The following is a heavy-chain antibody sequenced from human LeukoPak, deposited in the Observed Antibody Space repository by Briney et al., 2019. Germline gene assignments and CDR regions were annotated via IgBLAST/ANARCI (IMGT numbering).Heavy chain of an antibody. CDR3: ARGPVAGTSWFDP. Sequence: SETLSLTCAVSGGSISSSNWWGWVRQPPGKGLEWIGEIYHSGSTNYNPSLKSRVTISEDMSKNHFSLKLSSVTAVDTAVYYCARGPVAGTSWFDPWGQGTLVTVSS. CDR2: IYHSGST. CDR1: GGSISSSNW. J-gene: IGHJ5*02. D-gene: IGHD6-19*01. V-gene: IGHV4-4*02.